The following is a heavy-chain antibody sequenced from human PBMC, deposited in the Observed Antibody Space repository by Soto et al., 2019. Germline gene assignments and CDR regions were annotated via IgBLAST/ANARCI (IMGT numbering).Heavy chain of an antibody. Sequence: GASVKVSCKASGYTFTSYGISWVRQAPGQGLEWMGWISAYNGNTNYAQKLQGRVTMTPDTSTSTAYMELRSLRSDDTAVYYCARVVEDIVLMVYADPYGMDVWGQGTTVTVSS. CDR2: ISAYNGNT. CDR1: GYTFTSYG. CDR3: ARVVEDIVLMVYADPYGMDV. D-gene: IGHD2-8*01. J-gene: IGHJ6*02. V-gene: IGHV1-18*04.